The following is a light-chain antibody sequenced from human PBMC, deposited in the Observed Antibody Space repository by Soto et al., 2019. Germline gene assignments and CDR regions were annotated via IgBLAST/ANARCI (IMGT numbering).Light chain of an antibody. CDR3: LLSYSGGYWV. CDR1: TGAVTSGHY. CDR2: DTS. V-gene: IGLV7-46*01. J-gene: IGLJ3*02. Sequence: QAVVTQEPSLTVSPGGTVTLTCGSSTGAVTSGHYPYWFQQKPGQAPRTLIYDTSNKHSWTPARFSGSLLGGKAALTLSGAQPEDEAEHYCLLSYSGGYWVFGGGTKVTVL.